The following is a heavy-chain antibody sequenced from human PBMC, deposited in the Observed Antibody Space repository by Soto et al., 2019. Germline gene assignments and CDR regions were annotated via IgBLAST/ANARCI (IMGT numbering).Heavy chain of an antibody. CDR2: IYYSGST. V-gene: IGHV4-59*12. D-gene: IGHD6-13*01. CDR3: ARDQQLVRYCDY. J-gene: IGHJ4*02. Sequence: SETLSLTWTVSGGSISSYYWSWIRQPPGKGLEWIGYIYYSGSTNYNPSLKSRVTISVDTSKNQFSLKLSSVTAADTAVYYCARDQQLVRYCDYWGQGTLVTVSS. CDR1: GGSISSYY.